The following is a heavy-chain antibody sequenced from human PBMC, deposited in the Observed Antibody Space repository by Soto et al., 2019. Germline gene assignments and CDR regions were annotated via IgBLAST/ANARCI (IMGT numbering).Heavy chain of an antibody. CDR2: IYYSGST. CDR3: AREMPYYSSSSRFDP. CDR1: GGSISSGGYY. J-gene: IGHJ5*02. V-gene: IGHV4-31*03. Sequence: QVQLQESGPGLVKPSQTLSLTCTVSGGSISSGGYYWSWIRQHPGKGLEWIGYIYYSGSTYYNPSRKGRVTISVDTSKNQFSLKLSSVTAADTAVYFCAREMPYYSSSSRFDPWGQGTLVTVSS. D-gene: IGHD6-6*01.